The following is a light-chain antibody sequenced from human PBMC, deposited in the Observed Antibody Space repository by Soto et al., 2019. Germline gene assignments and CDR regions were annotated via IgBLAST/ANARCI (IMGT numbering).Light chain of an antibody. CDR3: QQYNNWPFT. V-gene: IGKV3-15*01. J-gene: IGKJ3*01. Sequence: EIVMTQSPATLPVSPGERATLSCRASQSVSSNLAWYQQKPGQAPRLLIYGASTRATGNPARFSGSGSGTEFTLTISSLQSEDFAVYYCQQYNNWPFTFGPGTKVDIK. CDR1: QSVSSN. CDR2: GAS.